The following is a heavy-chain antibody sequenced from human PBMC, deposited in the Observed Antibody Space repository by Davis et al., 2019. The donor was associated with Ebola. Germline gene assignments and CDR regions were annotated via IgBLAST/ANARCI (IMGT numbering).Heavy chain of an antibody. Sequence: GESLKISCAASGFTFSSYWMHWVRQAPGKGLVWVSRINSDGSSTSYADSVKGRFTISRDNAKNTLYLQMISLRAEDTAVYYCARCPGYYGSGEAWFDPWGQGTLVTVSS. D-gene: IGHD3-10*01. CDR2: INSDGSST. CDR1: GFTFSSYW. V-gene: IGHV3-74*01. J-gene: IGHJ5*02. CDR3: ARCPGYYGSGEAWFDP.